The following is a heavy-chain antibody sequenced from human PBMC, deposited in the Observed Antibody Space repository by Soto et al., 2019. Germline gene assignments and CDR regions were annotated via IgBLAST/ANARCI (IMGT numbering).Heavy chain of an antibody. CDR2: MSFDGSIK. V-gene: IGHV3-30*03. J-gene: IGHJ3*02. CDR1: GFIFSSYG. Sequence: GGSLRLSCAASGFIFSSYGMNWVRQAPGKGLEWVAVMSFDGSIKYYADSVKGRFTISRDNSKNTLYLQMNSLRAEDTAVYYCETIAVPHAFDIWGQGTMVTVSS. D-gene: IGHD6-19*01. CDR3: ETIAVPHAFDI.